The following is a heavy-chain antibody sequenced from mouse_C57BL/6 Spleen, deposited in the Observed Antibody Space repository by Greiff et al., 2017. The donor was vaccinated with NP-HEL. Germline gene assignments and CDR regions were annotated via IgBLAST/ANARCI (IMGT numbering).Heavy chain of an antibody. CDR1: GFTFSDYG. D-gene: IGHD2-4*01. V-gene: IGHV5-17*01. J-gene: IGHJ2*01. Sequence: EVQLVESGGGLVKPGGSLKLSCAASGFTFSDYGMHWVRQAPEKGLEWVAYISSGSSTIYYADTVQGRFTISRDNAKNTLFLQMTSLRSEDTAMYYCARADYPYYFDYWGQGTTLTVSS. CDR2: ISSGSSTI. CDR3: ARADYPYYFDY.